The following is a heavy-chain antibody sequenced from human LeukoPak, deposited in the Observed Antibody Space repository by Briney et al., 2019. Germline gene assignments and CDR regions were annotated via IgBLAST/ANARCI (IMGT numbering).Heavy chain of an antibody. V-gene: IGHV1-69*05. CDR2: IIPIFGTA. J-gene: IGHJ4*02. CDR1: GATFSSYA. Sequence: ASVTLSFKASGATFSSYAISWVRQAPGQGLEWVGGIIPIFGTANYAQKFQGRVTITTDESTSTAYMELSSLRSEDTAVYYCARDWGAYYFDYWGQGTLVTVSS. D-gene: IGHD3-16*01. CDR3: ARDWGAYYFDY.